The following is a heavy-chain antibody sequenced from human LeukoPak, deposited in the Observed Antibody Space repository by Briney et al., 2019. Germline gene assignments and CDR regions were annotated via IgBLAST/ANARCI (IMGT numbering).Heavy chain of an antibody. CDR3: ASLNIAVAGTFDY. V-gene: IGHV3-30-3*01. J-gene: IGHJ4*02. CDR1: GFTFNSYA. D-gene: IGHD6-19*01. CDR2: MSYDGSNK. Sequence: GRSLRLSCAASGFTFNSYAMHWVRRAPGKGLEWVAVMSYDGSNKYYADSVKGRFTISRDNSKNTLYLQMNSLRAEDTAVYYCASLNIAVAGTFDYWGQATLVTVSS.